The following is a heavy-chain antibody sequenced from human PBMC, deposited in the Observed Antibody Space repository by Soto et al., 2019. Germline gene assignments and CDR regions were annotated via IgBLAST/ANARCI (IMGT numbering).Heavy chain of an antibody. J-gene: IGHJ4*02. D-gene: IGHD6-19*01. CDR1: GFTFSSYG. V-gene: IGHV3-30*18. Sequence: GGSLRLSCAASGFTFSSYGMHWVRQAPGKGLEWVAVISYDGSNKYYADSVKGRFTISRDNSKNTLYLQMNSLRAEDTAVYYCAKDGQCLPQYYFDYWGQGTLVTVSS. CDR3: AKDGQCLPQYYFDY. CDR2: ISYDGSNK.